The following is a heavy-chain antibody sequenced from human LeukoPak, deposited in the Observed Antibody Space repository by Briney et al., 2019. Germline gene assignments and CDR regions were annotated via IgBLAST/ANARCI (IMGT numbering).Heavy chain of an antibody. Sequence: SETLSLACAVYGGSFSGYYWSWIRQPPGKGLEWIGEINHSGSTNYNPSLKSRVTISVDTSKNQFSLKLSSVTAADTAVYYCARGLLGYSYGWPLTYYFDYWGQGTLVTVSS. CDR1: GGSFSGYY. V-gene: IGHV4-34*01. CDR2: INHSGST. J-gene: IGHJ4*02. D-gene: IGHD5-18*01. CDR3: ARGLLGYSYGWPLTYYFDY.